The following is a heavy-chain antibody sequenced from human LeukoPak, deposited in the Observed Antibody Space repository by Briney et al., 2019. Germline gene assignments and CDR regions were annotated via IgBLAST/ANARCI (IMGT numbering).Heavy chain of an antibody. CDR2: IYYSGST. J-gene: IGHJ6*02. CDR1: GGSISSYY. V-gene: IGHV4-59*01. CDR3: ARDRRVYGMDV. Sequence: SETLSLTCTVSGGSISSYYWSWIRQPPGKGLEWIGYIYYSGSTNYNPSLKSRVTISVDTSKNQFPLKLSSVTAADTAVYYCARDRRVYGMDVWGQGTTVTVSS.